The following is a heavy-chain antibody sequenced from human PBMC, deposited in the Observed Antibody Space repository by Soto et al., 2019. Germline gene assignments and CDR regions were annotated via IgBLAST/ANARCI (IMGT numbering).Heavy chain of an antibody. CDR2: IYPGDSDT. J-gene: IGHJ3*02. D-gene: IGHD2-2*01. Sequence: EVQLVQSGAEVKKPGESLKISCKGSGYSFTSYWIGWLRQMPGKGLEWMGIIYPGDSDTRYSPSFQGQVTISADKSISTAYLQWSSLKASDTAMYYCARRKIVVVPAANDAFDIWGQGTMVTVSS. V-gene: IGHV5-51*03. CDR1: GYSFTSYW. CDR3: ARRKIVVVPAANDAFDI.